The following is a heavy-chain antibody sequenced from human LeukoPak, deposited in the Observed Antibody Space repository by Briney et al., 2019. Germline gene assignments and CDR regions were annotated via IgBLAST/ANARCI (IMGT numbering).Heavy chain of an antibody. CDR2: ISGSGGST. CDR3: AKRQGNCSSTSCYRDYYYYGMDV. J-gene: IGHJ6*02. CDR1: VFTFSSYA. D-gene: IGHD2-2*02. Sequence: GGSLRLSCAASVFTFSSYAISWVRQAPGKGLEWVSAISGSGGSTYYADSVKGRFTISRDNSKNTLYLQMNSLRAEDTAVYYCAKRQGNCSSTSCYRDYYYYGMDVWGQGTTVTVSS. V-gene: IGHV3-23*01.